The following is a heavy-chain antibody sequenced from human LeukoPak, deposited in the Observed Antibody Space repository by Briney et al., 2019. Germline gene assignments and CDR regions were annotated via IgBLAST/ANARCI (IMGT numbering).Heavy chain of an antibody. D-gene: IGHD6-6*01. CDR3: TRGTGIARPDY. J-gene: IGHJ4*02. CDR2: IQKDGSEA. Sequence: GSLRLSCTTSGFTLSNYWMTWVRQAPGKGLDWVAKIQKDGSEAYYVDSMEGRFTISRDNSNSTLYLQMYSLRAEDTALYYCTRGTGIARPDYWGQGTLVTVSS. CDR1: GFTLSNYW. V-gene: IGHV3-7*03.